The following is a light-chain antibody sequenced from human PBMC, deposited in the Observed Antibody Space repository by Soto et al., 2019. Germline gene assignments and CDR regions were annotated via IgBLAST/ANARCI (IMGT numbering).Light chain of an antibody. CDR2: AAS. Sequence: DIQMTQSPSSRSASVGDRVTIPCRASQTISRNLNWYQQKPGKAPKXLIYAASSLQSGVPSRFSGSGSGTDFTLTISSLQPEDFEAYYCQQSYSTPVTFGQGTKVDIK. CDR3: QQSYSTPVT. J-gene: IGKJ1*01. V-gene: IGKV1-39*01. CDR1: QTISRN.